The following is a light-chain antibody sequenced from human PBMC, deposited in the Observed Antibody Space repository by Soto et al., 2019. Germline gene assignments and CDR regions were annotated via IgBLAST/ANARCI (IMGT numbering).Light chain of an antibody. CDR1: ESVSTN. CDR3: QPNNNWRT. Sequence: EIELTQSPSTLSLALGERVTLSCRASESVSTNLAWYQQKAGHAPMLLFYGASTRAGGISARFSGGGSGTEFTLTISILQSEDFAVYSCQPNNNWRTFGEGTKVDIK. J-gene: IGKJ1*01. CDR2: GAS. V-gene: IGKV3-15*01.